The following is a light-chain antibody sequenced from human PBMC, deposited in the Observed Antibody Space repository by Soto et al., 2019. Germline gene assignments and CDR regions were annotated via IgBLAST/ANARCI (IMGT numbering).Light chain of an antibody. Sequence: VVMTQSPLSLAVTLGQTASISCRSSQSLESSDGLTYFNWFHQRPGQSPRRLIYKVSNRDSGVPDRFTGSGSGTDFTLTISRVEAEDVGIYYCMQGSHWATFGQGTKLEIK. J-gene: IGKJ2*01. V-gene: IGKV2-30*01. CDR2: KVS. CDR1: QSLESSDGLTY. CDR3: MQGSHWAT.